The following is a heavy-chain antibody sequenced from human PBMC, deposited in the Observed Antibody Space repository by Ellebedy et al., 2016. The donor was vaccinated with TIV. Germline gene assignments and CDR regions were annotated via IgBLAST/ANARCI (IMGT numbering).Heavy chain of an antibody. CDR3: ARGIRMPSDY. D-gene: IGHD2-15*01. J-gene: IGHJ4*02. CDR1: GYTFTSYD. CDR2: MNPDSGNT. Sequence: AASVKVSCKASGYTFTSYDINWVRQATGQGLEWMGWMNPDSGNTAYAQKFQGRVSMTRNTSISTAYLELSNLRSDDTAVYYCARGIRMPSDYWGQGILVTVSS. V-gene: IGHV1-8*01.